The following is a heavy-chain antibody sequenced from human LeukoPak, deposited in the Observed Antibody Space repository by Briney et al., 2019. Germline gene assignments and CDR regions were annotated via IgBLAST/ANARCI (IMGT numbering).Heavy chain of an antibody. Sequence: GGSLRLSCAASGFTFDAYHMNWVRQAPGKGLEWLAYISSGSSTIYYADSVKGRFTISRENSKNTLYLQMNSLRAEDTAVYYCAKWAVLLWFGESSSGYYFDYWGQGALVTVSS. V-gene: IGHV3-48*01. D-gene: IGHD3-10*01. CDR2: ISSGSSTI. CDR3: AKWAVLLWFGESSSGYYFDY. CDR1: GFTFDAYH. J-gene: IGHJ4*02.